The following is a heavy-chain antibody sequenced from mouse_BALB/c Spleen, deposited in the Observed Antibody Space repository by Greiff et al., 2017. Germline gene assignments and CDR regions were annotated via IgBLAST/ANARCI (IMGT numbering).Heavy chain of an antibody. Sequence: VQLQQPGAELVKPGASVKLSCTASGFNIKDTYMHWVKQRPEQGLEWIGRIDPANGNTKYDPKFQGKATITADTSSNTAYLQLSSLTSEDTAVYYCASPITTTPYYFDYWGQGTTLTVSS. V-gene: IGHV14-3*02. CDR2: IDPANGNT. CDR1: GFNIKDTY. CDR3: ASPITTTPYYFDY. D-gene: IGHD1-1*01. J-gene: IGHJ2*01.